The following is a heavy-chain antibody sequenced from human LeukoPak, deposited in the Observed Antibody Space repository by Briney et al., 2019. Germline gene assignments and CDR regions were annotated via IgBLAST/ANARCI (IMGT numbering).Heavy chain of an antibody. CDR3: ARQREYCSGVSCYSDVFDI. V-gene: IGHV4-30-4*01. CDR1: GGSISSGDCY. D-gene: IGHD2-15*01. Sequence: SQTLSLTCTVSGGSISSGDCYWSWIRQPPGKGLEWIGYIYYSGSTYYNPSLKSRVTISVDTSKNQFSLKLSSVTAADTAVYYCARQREYCSGVSCYSDVFDIWGQGTMVTVSS. CDR2: IYYSGST. J-gene: IGHJ3*02.